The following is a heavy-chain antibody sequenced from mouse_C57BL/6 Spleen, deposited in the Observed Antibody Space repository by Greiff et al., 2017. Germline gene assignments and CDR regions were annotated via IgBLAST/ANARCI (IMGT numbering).Heavy chain of an antibody. V-gene: IGHV1-69*01. CDR1: GYTFTSYW. J-gene: IGHJ3*01. Sequence: VQLQQPGAELVMPGASVKLSCKASGYTFTSYWMHWVKQRPGQGLEWIGEIDPSDSYTNYNQKFKGKSTLTVDKSSSTAYMQLSSLTSEDSAVYYCARFGEDWGQGTLVTVSA. CDR3: ARFGED. CDR2: IDPSDSYT.